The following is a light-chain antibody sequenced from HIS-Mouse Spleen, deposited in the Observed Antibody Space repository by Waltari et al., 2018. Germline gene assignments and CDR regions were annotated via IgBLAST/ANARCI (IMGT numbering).Light chain of an antibody. Sequence: NFMLTQPHSVSESPGKTVTISCTRSSGSIASNYVPGYQQLPGSAPTTVIYEDNQRPSGVPDRFSGSIDSSSNSASLTISGLKTEDEADYYCQSYDSSNHWVFGGGTKLTVL. J-gene: IGLJ3*02. CDR2: EDN. V-gene: IGLV6-57*04. CDR3: QSYDSSNHWV. CDR1: SGSIASNY.